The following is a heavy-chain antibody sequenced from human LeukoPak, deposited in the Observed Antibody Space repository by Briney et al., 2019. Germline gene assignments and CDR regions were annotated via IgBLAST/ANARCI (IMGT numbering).Heavy chain of an antibody. CDR2: ISWNSGSI. Sequence: GGSLRLSCAASGFTFDDYAMHWVRQAPGKGLEWVSGISWNSGSIGYADSVTGRFIISRDNAKNSLYLQMNSLRAEDTAIYYCARGTSGWPRVDYWGQGTLVIVSS. D-gene: IGHD6-19*01. CDR3: ARGTSGWPRVDY. CDR1: GFTFDDYA. J-gene: IGHJ4*02. V-gene: IGHV3-9*01.